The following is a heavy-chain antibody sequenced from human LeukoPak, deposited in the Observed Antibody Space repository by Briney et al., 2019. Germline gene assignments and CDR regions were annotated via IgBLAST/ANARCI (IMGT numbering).Heavy chain of an antibody. Sequence: SETLSLTCTVSGGSISTYYWSWIRQPPGKGLEWIGYIYYSGSTSYNPSLKSRVTISVETSKNQFSLKLKSVTAADTAVYYCARGGYYGSGNDFRFDPWGQGTLVTVSS. D-gene: IGHD3-10*01. CDR1: GGSISTYY. CDR3: ARGGYYGSGNDFRFDP. CDR2: IYYSGST. V-gene: IGHV4-59*01. J-gene: IGHJ5*02.